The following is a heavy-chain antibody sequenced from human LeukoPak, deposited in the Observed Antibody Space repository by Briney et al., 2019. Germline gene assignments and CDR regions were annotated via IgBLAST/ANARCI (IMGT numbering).Heavy chain of an antibody. CDR2: LDCDDDK. CDR1: GFLLSTSGMD. D-gene: IGHD5-18*01. Sequence: SGPALAKPTQTLTLTCNFPGFLLSTSGMDGTWIRQPPGKALEWHARLDCDDDKYYSTSLKTRLTISKETSKNQVVLTMTNMDPVDTATYYCARIRGYSYGYLADYYYYYMDVWGKGTTVTVSS. CDR3: ARIRGYSYGYLADYYYYYMDV. J-gene: IGHJ6*03. V-gene: IGHV2-70*11.